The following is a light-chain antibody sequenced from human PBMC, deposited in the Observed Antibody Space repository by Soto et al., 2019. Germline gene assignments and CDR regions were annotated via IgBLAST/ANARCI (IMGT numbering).Light chain of an antibody. Sequence: EIVLTQSPATLSLSPGERATLSCRASQSVSRYLACYQQKPGQAPRLLIYDASNRATGIPARFSGSGSGTVFTLTISSLEPEDFAVYYCQQRSNGLTFGGGTKVEIK. CDR1: QSVSRY. J-gene: IGKJ4*01. CDR3: QQRSNGLT. CDR2: DAS. V-gene: IGKV3-11*01.